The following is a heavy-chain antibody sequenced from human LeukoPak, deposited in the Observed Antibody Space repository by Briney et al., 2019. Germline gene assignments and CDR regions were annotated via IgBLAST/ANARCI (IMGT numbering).Heavy chain of an antibody. CDR3: ARVYYDFWSGHYP. D-gene: IGHD3-3*01. CDR2: IIPILGIA. Sequence: SVKVSCKASGGTFSSYAISWVRQAPGQGLEWMGRIIPILGIANYAQKFQGRVTITADKSTSTAYMELSSLRSEDTAVYYCARVYYDFWSGHYPWGQGTLVTVSS. CDR1: GGTFSSYA. V-gene: IGHV1-69*04. J-gene: IGHJ4*02.